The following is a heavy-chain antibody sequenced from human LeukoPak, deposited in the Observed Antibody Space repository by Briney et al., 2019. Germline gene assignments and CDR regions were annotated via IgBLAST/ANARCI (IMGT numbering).Heavy chain of an antibody. CDR3: AREGNSGYDWNY. D-gene: IGHD5-12*01. V-gene: IGHV3-33*01. CDR2: IWYDGSNK. CDR1: GSTFSSYG. J-gene: IGHJ4*02. Sequence: GGSLRLSCAASGSTFSSYGMHWVRQCPGKGLEWVAVIWYDGSNKHYADSVKGRFTISRDNSKNTLYLQMNSLRAEDTAVYYCAREGNSGYDWNYWGQGTLVTVSS.